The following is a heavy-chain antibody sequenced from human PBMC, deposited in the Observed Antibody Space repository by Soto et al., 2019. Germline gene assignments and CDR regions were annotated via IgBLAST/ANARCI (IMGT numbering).Heavy chain of an antibody. CDR1: GGCMKILY. CDR2: IFSSGSA. D-gene: IGHD4-4*01. J-gene: IGHJ4*02. V-gene: IGHV4-4*07. CDR3: AREASYIDYNFAHRIQSCSFDF. Sequence: SGSVCGGCMKILYVTWFRQPSGKGLEWIGLIFSSGSASFNPSLESLVAMSLDTSKNHFSLKLSSVTAADMDVYYCAREASYIDYNFAHRIQSCSFDFWGQAALVTGYS.